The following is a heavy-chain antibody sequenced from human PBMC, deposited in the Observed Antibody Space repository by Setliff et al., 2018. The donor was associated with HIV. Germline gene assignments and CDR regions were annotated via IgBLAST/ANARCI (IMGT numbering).Heavy chain of an antibody. CDR1: GYTFTRYF. J-gene: IGHJ4*02. Sequence: ASVKVSCKASGYTFTRYFMHCVRQAPGQGLEWLGMINPSGGSTWYAQKFQGRVTMSGDTSTNTLYMELSSLRSEDTAVYYCARGWEGGMDYWGQGTLVTVSS. CDR2: INPSGGST. D-gene: IGHD1-26*01. V-gene: IGHV1-46*01. CDR3: ARGWEGGMDY.